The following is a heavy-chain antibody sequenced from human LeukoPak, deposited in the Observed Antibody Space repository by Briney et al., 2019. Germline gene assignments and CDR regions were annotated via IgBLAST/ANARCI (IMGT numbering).Heavy chain of an antibody. V-gene: IGHV3-33*01. CDR1: GFTFSSYG. J-gene: IGHJ6*02. CDR2: IWYDGSNK. CDR3: ARDVNSSGWYYYYGMDV. Sequence: GRSLRLSCAASGFTFSSYGMHWVRQAPGKGLEWVAVIWYDGSNKYYADSEKGRFTISRDNSKNTLYLQMNSLRAEDTAVYYCARDVNSSGWYYYYGMDVWGQGTTVTVSS. D-gene: IGHD6-19*01.